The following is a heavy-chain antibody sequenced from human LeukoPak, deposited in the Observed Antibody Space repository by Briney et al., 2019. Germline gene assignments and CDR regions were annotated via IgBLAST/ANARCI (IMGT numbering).Heavy chain of an antibody. CDR1: GFTFSNYN. J-gene: IGHJ4*02. V-gene: IGHV3-21*01. Sequence: TGGSLRLSCAASGFTFSNYNMNWVRQAPGKGLGWVSSISSSSAYIYYADSVKGRFTISRDNAKNSLYLQMNSLRAEDTAVYYCAPSPDIADNWYIGPYYFDYWGQGTLVTVSS. D-gene: IGHD6-13*01. CDR2: ISSSSAYI. CDR3: APSPDIADNWYIGPYYFDY.